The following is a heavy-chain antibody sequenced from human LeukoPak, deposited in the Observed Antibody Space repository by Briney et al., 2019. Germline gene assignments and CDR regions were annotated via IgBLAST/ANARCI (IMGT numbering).Heavy chain of an antibody. V-gene: IGHV4-59*01. CDR1: GGSISSYY. CDR2: IYYSGST. CDR3: ARGDRLADDAFDI. Sequence: SETLSLTCTVSGGSISSYYWSWIRQPPGKGLEWIGYIYYSGSTNYNPSLKSRVTISVDTSKNQFSLKLCSVTAADTAVYYCARGDRLADDAFDIWGQGTMGTVSS. D-gene: IGHD2-21*02. J-gene: IGHJ3*02.